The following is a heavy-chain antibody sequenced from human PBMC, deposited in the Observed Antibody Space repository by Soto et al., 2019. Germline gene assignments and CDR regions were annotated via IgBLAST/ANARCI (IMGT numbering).Heavy chain of an antibody. D-gene: IGHD2-2*01. J-gene: IGHJ4*02. CDR1: GGSLCVYD. CDR2: VNPGGIT. Sequence: KDSGTLSLSCAVCGGSLCVYDWAWIRQPPGKGLEWIGEVNPGGITNYSPSVKSRLTISLDTSKKQVSLEMTSVTAADTAVYYCGGVVIKMATQSIDSWGPRTLVTVSS. V-gene: IGHV4-34*01. CDR3: GGVVIKMATQSIDS.